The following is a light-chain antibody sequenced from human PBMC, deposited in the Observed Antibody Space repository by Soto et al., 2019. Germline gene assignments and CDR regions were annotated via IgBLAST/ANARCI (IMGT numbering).Light chain of an antibody. CDR3: LQYRSFPRT. J-gene: IGKJ1*01. CDR2: AAS. CDR1: QSISNW. Sequence: DIQMTQSPSTLSASVGDRVTITCRASQSISNWLAWYQQKPGKAPKLLIYAASSLHSGVPSRFSGSGSGTEFTLTISSLQPEDFATYYCLQYRSFPRTFGQGTKVDIK. V-gene: IGKV1-5*01.